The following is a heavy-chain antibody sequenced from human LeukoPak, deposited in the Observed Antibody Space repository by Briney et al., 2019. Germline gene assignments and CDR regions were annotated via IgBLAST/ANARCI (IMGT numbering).Heavy chain of an antibody. D-gene: IGHD6-6*01. CDR3: ARSVAARRPYYMDV. Sequence: GRSLRFSCAASGFTFSSYAMHWVRQAPGKGLEWVAVISYDGSNKYYADSVKGRFTISRDNSKNTLYLQMNSLRAEDTAVYYCARSVAARRPYYMDVWGKGTTVTVSS. CDR2: ISYDGSNK. V-gene: IGHV3-30*01. J-gene: IGHJ6*03. CDR1: GFTFSSYA.